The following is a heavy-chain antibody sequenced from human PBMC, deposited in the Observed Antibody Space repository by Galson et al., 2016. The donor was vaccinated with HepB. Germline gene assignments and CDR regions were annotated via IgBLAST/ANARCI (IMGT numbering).Heavy chain of an antibody. CDR2: IKSKPDGETR. CDR3: TTDLYVSRGTSHDF. V-gene: IGHV3-15*01. D-gene: IGHD3-22*01. J-gene: IGHJ4*02. CDR1: GFPFFTAW. Sequence: SLRLSCAASGFPFFTAWMSWVRQAPGKGLEWVGRIKSKPDGETRNYAAPVNGRFAISRDDSKNILYLQMNSLESEDTAVHYCTTDLYVSRGTSHDFWGQGTRVTVSS.